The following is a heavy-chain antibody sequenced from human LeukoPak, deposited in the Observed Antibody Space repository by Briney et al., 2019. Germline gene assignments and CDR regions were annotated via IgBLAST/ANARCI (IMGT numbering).Heavy chain of an antibody. CDR2: IGSSGGST. CDR1: GFTFSSYA. D-gene: IGHD1-1*01. V-gene: IGHV3-23*01. CDR3: GKDRIRRTGIKSDY. Sequence: PGGSLRLSCAASGFTFSSYAMSWVSQAPGKGLEWVSIIGSSGGSTYYADSVKGRFTISRDNSKNTLYLQMNSLRAEDTAVYYCGKDRIRRTGIKSDYWGQGALVTVSS. J-gene: IGHJ4*02.